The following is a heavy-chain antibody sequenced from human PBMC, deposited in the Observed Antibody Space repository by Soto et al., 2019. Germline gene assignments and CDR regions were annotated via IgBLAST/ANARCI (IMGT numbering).Heavy chain of an antibody. CDR2: INVYNGNT. Sequence: APLKVSCKAAGYTFTTYGVYWQRKNPGQGPEWMGWINVYNGNTNYAQKLQGRVTMTTGTSTSTAYMELRSLRSDDTAVYYCARASGSSYWFDPWGQGTLVTVSS. J-gene: IGHJ5*02. D-gene: IGHD1-26*01. V-gene: IGHV1-18*01. CDR1: GYTFTTYG. CDR3: ARASGSSYWFDP.